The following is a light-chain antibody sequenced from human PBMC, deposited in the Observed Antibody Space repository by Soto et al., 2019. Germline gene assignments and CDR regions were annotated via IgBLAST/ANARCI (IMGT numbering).Light chain of an antibody. J-gene: IGKJ1*01. CDR2: SAS. CDR1: QTVSRNY. V-gene: IGKV3-20*01. Sequence: DIVLTQSPGTLSLSPGERATLSCRANQTVSRNYLAWYQQKSGQTPRLLIYSASNKATVIPDRFRGSGSGTDFTLTITRLEPEDFGVYYCLQYATSRRTFGQGTRVDIK. CDR3: LQYATSRRT.